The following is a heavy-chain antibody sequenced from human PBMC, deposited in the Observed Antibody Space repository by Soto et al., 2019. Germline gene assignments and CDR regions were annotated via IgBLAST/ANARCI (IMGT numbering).Heavy chain of an antibody. CDR1: GYSFTGYW. CDR3: PRHFGAALYNIYYYYGMDV. D-gene: IGHD6-6*01. Sequence: GESVKISCXGSGYSFTGYWIGWVRQMPGKGLEWMGIIYPGDSDTRYSPSFQGQVTISADKSISTAYLQWSSLKASDTAMYYCPRHFGAALYNIYYYYGMDVWGQGTTVTVSS. J-gene: IGHJ6*02. CDR2: IYPGDSDT. V-gene: IGHV5-51*01.